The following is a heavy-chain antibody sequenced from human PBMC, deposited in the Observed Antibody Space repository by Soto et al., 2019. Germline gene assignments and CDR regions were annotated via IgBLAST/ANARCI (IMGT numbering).Heavy chain of an antibody. CDR2: ISNRGDT. D-gene: IGHD2-15*01. CDR3: AREPRYCRGGSCSITGDAYDI. Sequence: GGSLRLSCAASGFTFGDYYMSWIRQAPGKGLEWVSYISNRGDTHYADSVRGRFSLSRDISDNTLHLQMNNLRVEDTAVYYCAREPRYCRGGSCSITGDAYDIWGQGTMVTVS. J-gene: IGHJ3*02. V-gene: IGHV3-11*04. CDR1: GFTFGDYY.